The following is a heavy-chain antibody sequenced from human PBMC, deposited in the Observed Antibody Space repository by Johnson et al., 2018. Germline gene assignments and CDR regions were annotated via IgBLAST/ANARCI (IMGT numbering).Heavy chain of an antibody. Sequence: VQLVESGGGLVKPGGSLRLSCAASGFTFNNAWMNWVRQAPGKGLEWVGRVKSKTEGGTTDYAAPVKGRFTISRDDSKNTLYLQMNRLKTEDTAVYYCITLDFKAADWGQGTLVTVSS. CDR1: GFTFNNAW. D-gene: IGHD6-25*01. CDR2: VKSKTEGGTT. CDR3: ITLDFKAAD. V-gene: IGHV3-15*07. J-gene: IGHJ1*01.